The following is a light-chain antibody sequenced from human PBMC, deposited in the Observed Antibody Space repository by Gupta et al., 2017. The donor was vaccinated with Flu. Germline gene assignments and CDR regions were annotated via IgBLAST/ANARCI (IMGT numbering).Light chain of an antibody. CDR2: EGG. CDR3: SSYAGSNTFVL. J-gene: IGLJ3*02. Sequence: QPALTQPASVSGSPGQSITISCTGASSDVGSYSVGSWYQQHPGKAPRLMIYEGGERPSGVSNRFSGSKSGNTASLTISGLQAEDEAVYYCSSYAGSNTFVLFGGGTKLTVL. CDR1: SSDVGSYSV. V-gene: IGLV2-23*03.